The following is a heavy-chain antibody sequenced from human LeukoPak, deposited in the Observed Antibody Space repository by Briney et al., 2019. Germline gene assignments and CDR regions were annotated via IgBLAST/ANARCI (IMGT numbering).Heavy chain of an antibody. V-gene: IGHV4-30-4*08. CDR3: ARGPYGSGSYY. CDR1: GGSISSGDYY. D-gene: IGHD3-10*01. CDR2: IYYSGTT. J-gene: IGHJ4*02. Sequence: SETLSLTCTVSGGSISSGDYYWSWIRQPPGKGLEWIGYIYYSGTTYYNPSLRSRVTISVDTSKNQFSLKLTSVTAADTAVYYCARGPYGSGSYYWGQGTLVTVSS.